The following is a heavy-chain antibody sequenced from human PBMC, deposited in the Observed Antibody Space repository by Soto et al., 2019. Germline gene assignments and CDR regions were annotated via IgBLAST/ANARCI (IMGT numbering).Heavy chain of an antibody. CDR2: IVAGSGNT. Sequence: SVKVSCKASGFTLKSSAVQWVRQARGQRLEWIGWIVAGSGNTHFAQRFQERVTITRDMSTSTACLELSSLRSEDTAVYYCAADPYYYDSSNYYSFDHWGQGTQVTV. CDR1: GFTLKSSA. CDR3: AADPYYYDSSNYYSFDH. D-gene: IGHD3-22*01. V-gene: IGHV1-58*01. J-gene: IGHJ4*02.